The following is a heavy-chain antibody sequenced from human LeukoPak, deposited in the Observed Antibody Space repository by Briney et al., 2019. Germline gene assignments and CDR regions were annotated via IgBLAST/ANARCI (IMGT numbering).Heavy chain of an antibody. V-gene: IGHV4-59*08. CDR3: AGFDSSGVADY. CDR2: IYYSGST. J-gene: IGHJ4*02. Sequence: SETLSLTCTVSGGSISSYYWSWIRQPPGKGLEWIGYIYYSGSTNYNPSLKSRVTISVDTSKNQFSLKLSSVTAADTAVYYCAGFDSSGVADYWGQGTLVTVS. CDR1: GGSISSYY. D-gene: IGHD3-22*01.